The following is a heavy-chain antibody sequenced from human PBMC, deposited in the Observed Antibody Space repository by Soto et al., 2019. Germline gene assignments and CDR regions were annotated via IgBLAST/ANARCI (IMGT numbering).Heavy chain of an antibody. V-gene: IGHV1-2*02. CDR1: GYTFTGYY. CDR2: INPNSGGT. Sequence: ASVKFSCKSSGYTFTGYYMHWVRQAPGQGLEWMGWINPNSGGTNYAQKFQGRVTMTRDTSISTAYMELSRLRSDDTAVYYCAPDRITGTRGNAFEFWVLGIVVTASS. CDR3: APDRITGTRGNAFEF. J-gene: IGHJ4*03. D-gene: IGHD1-7*01.